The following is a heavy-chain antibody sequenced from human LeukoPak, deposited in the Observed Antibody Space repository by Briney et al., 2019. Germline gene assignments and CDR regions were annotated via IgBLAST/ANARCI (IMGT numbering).Heavy chain of an antibody. CDR3: AKAGLRLGELSLKTSFDY. CDR1: GFTFDDYA. CDR2: ISWNSGSI. Sequence: GGSLRLSCAASGFTFDDYAMHWVRQAPGKGLEWVSGISWNSGSIGYVDSVKGRFTISRDNAKNSLYLQMNSLRAEDTALYYCAKAGLRLGELSLKTSFDYWGQGTLVTVSS. D-gene: IGHD3-16*02. V-gene: IGHV3-9*01. J-gene: IGHJ4*02.